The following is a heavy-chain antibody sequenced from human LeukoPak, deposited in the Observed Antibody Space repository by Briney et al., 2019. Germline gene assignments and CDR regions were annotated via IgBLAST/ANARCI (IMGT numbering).Heavy chain of an antibody. CDR3: AKDRPNGFDY. CDR2: ADGSGAST. J-gene: IGHJ4*02. D-gene: IGHD6-6*01. V-gene: IGHV3-23*01. Sequence: GGSLRLSCTASGFTLRNYAMSWVRQAPGKGLVWISAADGSGASTYYADSVRGRFADSRDNSKNTLYLQMSNLRAEDTAVYYCAKDRPNGFDYWGQGTQVTVSS. CDR1: GFTLRNYA.